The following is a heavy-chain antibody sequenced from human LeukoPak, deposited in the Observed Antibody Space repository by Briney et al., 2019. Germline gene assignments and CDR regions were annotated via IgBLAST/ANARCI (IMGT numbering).Heavy chain of an antibody. J-gene: IGHJ4*02. CDR2: VRDSGGST. CDR1: GFTFSSYA. Sequence: GGSLRLSCAASGFTFSSYAMSWVRQAPGKGLEWVSFVRDSGGSTYYADSVKVRFTISRDNSKNTLYLQMNSLRVEDTAVYYCAKTRPRTVSGSYCVLFDYWGQGTLVSVST. CDR3: AKTRPRTVSGSYCVLFDY. V-gene: IGHV3-23*01. D-gene: IGHD1-26*01.